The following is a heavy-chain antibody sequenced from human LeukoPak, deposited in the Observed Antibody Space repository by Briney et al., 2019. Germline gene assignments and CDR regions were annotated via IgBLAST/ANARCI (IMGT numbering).Heavy chain of an antibody. CDR2: ISGSGTTT. Sequence: PGESLRLSCAASGFTFSSYAMNWVRQAPGKGLEWVSAISGSGTTTYYADSVKGRFTISRDNSKSTLYLQMNSLRAEDTAVYYCAKGRSGSYSALDYWGQGTLVTVSS. D-gene: IGHD3-10*01. V-gene: IGHV3-23*01. CDR3: AKGRSGSYSALDY. J-gene: IGHJ4*02. CDR1: GFTFSSYA.